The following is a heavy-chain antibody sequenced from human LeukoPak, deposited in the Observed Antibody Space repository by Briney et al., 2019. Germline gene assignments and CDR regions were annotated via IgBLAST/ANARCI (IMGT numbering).Heavy chain of an antibody. V-gene: IGHV3-66*02. J-gene: IGHJ6*02. D-gene: IGHD2-15*01. Sequence: GGSLRLSCAASGFTVSSRHRSWVRQAPGKRLKWVSVIYSGDSTYYADYVKGRFTIFSDNSKNTLYLQMNKMRAEDTAVYYCARDNRWSYYSYGMDVWGQGTTVTVSS. CDR3: ARDNRWSYYSYGMDV. CDR2: IYSGDST. CDR1: GFTVSSRH.